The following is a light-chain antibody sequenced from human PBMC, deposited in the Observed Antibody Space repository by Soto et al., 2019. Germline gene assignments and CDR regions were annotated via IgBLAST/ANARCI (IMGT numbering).Light chain of an antibody. CDR3: QQSDSTWT. Sequence: DIQMTQSPSTLSASVGGRVTITFRASQSISSWLAWYQQKPGKAPKLLIYDASSLESGVPSRFSGSGSGTEFTLTISSLQPEDFATYYCQQSDSTWTFGQGTKV. CDR2: DAS. V-gene: IGKV1-5*01. J-gene: IGKJ1*01. CDR1: QSISSW.